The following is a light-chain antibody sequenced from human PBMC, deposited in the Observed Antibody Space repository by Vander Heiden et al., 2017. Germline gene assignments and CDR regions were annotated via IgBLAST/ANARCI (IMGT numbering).Light chain of an antibody. J-gene: IGKJ3*01. Sequence: DIVMTQSPLSLPVTPGEPASISCRTSQSLLHSNGYNYLDWYLQKPGQSPQLLIYLGSNRDSGVHDRFSGSGSGTDFTLKSSRVEAEDVGVYYYMQPLQRPFGHGTKVDIK. CDR2: LGS. CDR1: QSLLHSNGYNY. V-gene: IGKV2-28*01. CDR3: MQPLQRP.